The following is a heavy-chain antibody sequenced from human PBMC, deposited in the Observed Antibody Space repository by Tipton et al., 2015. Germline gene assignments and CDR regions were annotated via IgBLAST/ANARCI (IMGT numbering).Heavy chain of an antibody. Sequence: TLSLTCAVSAYSISSDYYWGWIRQHPGKGLEWIGSISHSGNTYYNTSLKSRVTMSRDTSTTKFSLKLTSVTAADTAVYYCASPNQYDTSGFFYASWGQGTLFTVSS. CDR3: ASPNQYDTSGFFYAS. CDR1: AYSISSDYY. V-gene: IGHV4-38-2*01. CDR2: ISHSGNT. J-gene: IGHJ4*02. D-gene: IGHD2/OR15-2a*01.